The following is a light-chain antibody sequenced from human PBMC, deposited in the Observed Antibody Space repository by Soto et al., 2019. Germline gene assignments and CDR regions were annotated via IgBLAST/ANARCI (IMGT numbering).Light chain of an antibody. Sequence: DIQMTQSPSTLSASLGDRVTITCRASQSISSWLAWYQQKPGKAPKLLIYDASSLESGVPSRFSGSGSGTEFTLTISSLQPDDFATYYCQQYNSYPLTFXGGTKVDIK. CDR1: QSISSW. V-gene: IGKV1-5*01. CDR2: DAS. CDR3: QQYNSYPLT. J-gene: IGKJ4*01.